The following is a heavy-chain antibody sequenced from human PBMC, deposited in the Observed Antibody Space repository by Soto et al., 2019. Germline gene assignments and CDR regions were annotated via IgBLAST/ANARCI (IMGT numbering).Heavy chain of an antibody. J-gene: IGHJ4*02. CDR2: IWYDGSNK. Sequence: PGGSLRLSCAASGFTFSSYGMHWVRQAPGKGLEWVAVIWYDGSNKYYADSVKGRFTISRDNSKNTLYLQMNSLRAEDTAVYYCARVFGVATYFDYWGQGTLVTVSS. CDR1: GFTFSSYG. D-gene: IGHD3-3*01. V-gene: IGHV3-33*01. CDR3: ARVFGVATYFDY.